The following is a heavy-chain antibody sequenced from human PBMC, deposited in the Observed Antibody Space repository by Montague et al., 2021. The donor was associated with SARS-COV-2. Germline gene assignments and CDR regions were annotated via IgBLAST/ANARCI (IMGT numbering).Heavy chain of an antibody. V-gene: IGHV4-38-2*02. Sequence: SETLSLTCTVSGYSISDGYYWVWIRQPPGKGLEWIGNIFQSGTTYYNPSLERRSTMSVDTSKNQFSLKLSSVTAADTAVYYCAREHWENYYDFWSCTNLASAYPYYGMDVWGQGTTVTVSS. D-gene: IGHD3-3*01. CDR1: GYSISDGYY. CDR3: AREHWENYYDFWSCTNLASAYPYYGMDV. J-gene: IGHJ6*02. CDR2: IFQSGTT.